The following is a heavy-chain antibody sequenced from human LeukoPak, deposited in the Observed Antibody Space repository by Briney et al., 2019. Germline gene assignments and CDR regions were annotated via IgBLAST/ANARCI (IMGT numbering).Heavy chain of an antibody. Sequence: ASVKVSCKASGYTFTSYGISWVRQAPGQGLEWMGWISAYNGNTNYAQKLQGRVTMTRDTSISTAYMELSRLRPDDTAVYYCARAPFGYSYGYYFDYWGQGTLVTVSS. CDR2: ISAYNGNT. D-gene: IGHD5-18*01. CDR3: ARAPFGYSYGYYFDY. J-gene: IGHJ4*02. CDR1: GYTFTSYG. V-gene: IGHV1-18*01.